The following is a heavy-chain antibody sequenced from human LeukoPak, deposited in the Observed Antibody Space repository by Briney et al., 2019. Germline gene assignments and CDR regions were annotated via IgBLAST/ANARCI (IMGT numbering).Heavy chain of an antibody. D-gene: IGHD3-22*01. Sequence: SVKVSCKASGGTFSSYALSWVRQAPGQGLEWMGGIIPIFGTANYAQKFQGRVTITADESTSTAYMELSSLRSEDTAVYYCARDLSWFHITMISGEAFDIWGQGTMVTVSS. CDR3: ARDLSWFHITMISGEAFDI. CDR2: IIPIFGTA. J-gene: IGHJ3*02. V-gene: IGHV1-69*13. CDR1: GGTFSSYA.